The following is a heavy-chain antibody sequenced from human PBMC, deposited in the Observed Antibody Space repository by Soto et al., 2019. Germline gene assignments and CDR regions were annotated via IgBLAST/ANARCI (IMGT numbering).Heavy chain of an antibody. V-gene: IGHV1-69*13. CDR2: IIPIFGTA. CDR1: GGTFSSYA. D-gene: IGHD3-22*01. J-gene: IGHJ6*02. CDR3: ARDSSGQSSDYYYGMDV. Sequence: ASVKVSCKASGGTFSSYAISWVLQAPGQGLEWMGGIIPIFGTANYAQKFQGRVTITADESTSTAYMELSSLRSEDTAVYYCARDSSGQSSDYYYGMDVWGQGTTVTVSS.